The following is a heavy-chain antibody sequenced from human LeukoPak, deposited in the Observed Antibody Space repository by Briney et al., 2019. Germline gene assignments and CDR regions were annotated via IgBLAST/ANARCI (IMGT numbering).Heavy chain of an antibody. CDR2: ISGSGGST. CDR1: GFTFSSYA. CDR3: AKVGSQLVPSFIDY. Sequence: GGSLRLSCAASGFTFSSYAMSWVRQAPGKGLEWVSAISGSGGSTYYADSVKGRFTISRDNSKNTLYLQMNSLRAEDTAVYDCAKVGSQLVPSFIDYWGQGTLVTVSS. D-gene: IGHD6-6*01. V-gene: IGHV3-23*01. J-gene: IGHJ4*02.